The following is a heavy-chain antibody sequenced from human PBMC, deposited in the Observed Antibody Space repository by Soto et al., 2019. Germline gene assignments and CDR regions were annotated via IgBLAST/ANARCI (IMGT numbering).Heavy chain of an antibody. V-gene: IGHV4-39*01. J-gene: IGHJ3*02. CDR1: GGSISSSSYY. Sequence: SETLSLTCTVSGGSISSSSYYWGWIRQPPGKGLEWIGSIYYSGSTYYNPSLKSRVTISVDTSKNQFSLKLSSVTAADTAVYYCARSRDGYNPGAFDIWGQGTMVTV. CDR2: IYYSGST. CDR3: ARSRDGYNPGAFDI. D-gene: IGHD5-12*01.